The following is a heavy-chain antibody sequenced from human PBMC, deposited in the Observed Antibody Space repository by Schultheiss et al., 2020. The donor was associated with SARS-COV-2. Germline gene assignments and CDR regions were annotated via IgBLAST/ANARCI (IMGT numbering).Heavy chain of an antibody. J-gene: IGHJ4*02. D-gene: IGHD1-26*01. V-gene: IGHV3-13*05. Sequence: GGSLRLSCAASGFTFSSYDMHWVRQATGKGLEWVSAIGTAGDPYYPGSVKGRFTISRENAKNTLYLQMNSLRAEDTAVYYCAKDRIVGATLDYWGQGTLVTVSS. CDR2: IGTAGDP. CDR3: AKDRIVGATLDY. CDR1: GFTFSSYD.